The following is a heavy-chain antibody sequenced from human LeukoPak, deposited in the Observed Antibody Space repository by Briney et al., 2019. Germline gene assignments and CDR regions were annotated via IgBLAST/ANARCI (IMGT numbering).Heavy chain of an antibody. CDR2: ISAYNGNT. D-gene: IGHD5-18*01. CDR3: ARAERTAITHDY. V-gene: IGHV1-18*01. CDR1: GYTFSSYG. Sequence: ASVKVSCKASGYTFSSYGISWVRQAPGQGLEWMGWISAYNGNTNYAQKFQGRVTMTTDTPTRTAYMELRSLTSDDTAVYYCARAERTAITHDYWGQGSLVTVSS. J-gene: IGHJ4*02.